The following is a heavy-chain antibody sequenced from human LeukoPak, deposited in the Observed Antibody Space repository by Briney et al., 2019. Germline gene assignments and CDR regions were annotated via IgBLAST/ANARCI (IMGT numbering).Heavy chain of an antibody. D-gene: IGHD2/OR15-2a*01. V-gene: IGHV4-39*01. CDR1: GGSVFSSSDY. CDR2: VFCSGTT. Sequence: PSETLSPTCNVSGGSVFSSSDYWAWIRQPPGMGLEWNGSVFCSGTTYYSPSLKSRVTISVDTSKNRFFLKMNSVTAADTAVYYCARHGTCSRARCDRFIDYWGQGTLVTVSS. J-gene: IGHJ4*02. CDR3: ARHGTCSRARCDRFIDY.